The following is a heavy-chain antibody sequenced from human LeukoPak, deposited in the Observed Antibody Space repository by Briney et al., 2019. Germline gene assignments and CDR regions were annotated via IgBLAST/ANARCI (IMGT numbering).Heavy chain of an antibody. CDR1: GFTFSSYG. J-gene: IGHJ4*02. V-gene: IGHV3-30*02. Sequence: GGSLRLSCAASGFTFSSYGMHWVRQAPGKGLEWVAFIRYDGSNKYYADSVKGRFTISRDNSKNTLYLQMNSLRAEDTAVYYCAKAKAPNNWNYVLGSAGGDYWGQGTLVTVSS. CDR2: IRYDGSNK. CDR3: AKAKAPNNWNYVLGSAGGDY. D-gene: IGHD1-7*01.